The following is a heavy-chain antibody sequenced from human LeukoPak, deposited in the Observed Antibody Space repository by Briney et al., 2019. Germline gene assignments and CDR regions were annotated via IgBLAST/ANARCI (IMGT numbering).Heavy chain of an antibody. J-gene: IGHJ4*02. CDR2: IIPIFGTA. V-gene: IGHV1-69*13. CDR3: AREYYDILTGSSPSGNFDY. CDR1: GCTFSSYA. D-gene: IGHD3-9*01. Sequence: GASVKVSCEASGCTFSSYAISWVRQAPGQGLEWMGGIIPIFGTANYAQKFQGRVTITADESTSTAYMELSSLRSEDTAVYYCAREYYDILTGSSPSGNFDYWGQGTLVTVSS.